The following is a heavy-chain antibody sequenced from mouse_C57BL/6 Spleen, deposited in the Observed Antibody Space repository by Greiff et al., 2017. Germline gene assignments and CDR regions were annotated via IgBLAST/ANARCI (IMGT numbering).Heavy chain of an antibody. CDR1: GYTFTSYW. Sequence: QVQLQQPGAELVKPGASVKFSCKASGYTFTSYWMQWVKQRPGHGLEWIGMIHPGSGSTNYNEKFKSKATLTVDKSSSTAYMQLSSLTSEDSAIYYCARVYYTASRSHMDYWGQGTTLTVSS. J-gene: IGHJ4*01. D-gene: IGHD1-1*01. CDR2: IHPGSGST. CDR3: ARVYYTASRSHMDY. V-gene: IGHV1-64*01.